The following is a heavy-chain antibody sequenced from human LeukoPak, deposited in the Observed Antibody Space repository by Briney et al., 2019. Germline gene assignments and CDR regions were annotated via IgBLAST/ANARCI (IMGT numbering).Heavy chain of an antibody. Sequence: PGGSLRLSCAASGFTFSSCGMSWVRQAPGKGLEWVSAISGSGGSTYYADSISRDNSKNTLYLQMNSLRAEDTAVYYCAKLLYYYDSSQPYWGQGTLVTVSS. D-gene: IGHD3-22*01. CDR3: AKLLYYYDSSQPY. V-gene: IGHV3-23*01. J-gene: IGHJ4*02. CDR1: GFTFSSCG. CDR2: ISGSGGST.